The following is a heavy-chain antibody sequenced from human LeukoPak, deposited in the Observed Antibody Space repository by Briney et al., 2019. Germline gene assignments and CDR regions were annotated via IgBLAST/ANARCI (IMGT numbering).Heavy chain of an antibody. J-gene: IGHJ4*02. CDR2: ISWNSGSI. CDR3: AKDISGYYDSSGYIY. Sequence: GGSLRLSCAASGFTFDDYAMPWVRQAPGKGLEWVSGISWNSGSIGYADSVKGRFTISRDNAKNSLYLQMNSLRAEDTALYYCAKDISGYYDSSGYIYWGQGTLVTVSS. V-gene: IGHV3-9*01. D-gene: IGHD3-22*01. CDR1: GFTFDDYA.